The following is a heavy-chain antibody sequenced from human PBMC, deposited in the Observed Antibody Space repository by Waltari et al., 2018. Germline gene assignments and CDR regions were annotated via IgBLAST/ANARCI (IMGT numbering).Heavy chain of an antibody. D-gene: IGHD3-10*01. Sequence: QVQLQQWGAGLLKPSETLSLTCAVYGGSFSGYYWSWIRQPPGKGLEWIGEINHSGSTNFNPSLKSRVTISVDTSKNQVSLKLSSVTAADTAVYYCARSDGELLWFGELLNWFDPWGQGTLVTVSS. J-gene: IGHJ5*02. CDR2: INHSGST. V-gene: IGHV4-34*01. CDR3: ARSDGELLWFGELLNWFDP. CDR1: GGSFSGYY.